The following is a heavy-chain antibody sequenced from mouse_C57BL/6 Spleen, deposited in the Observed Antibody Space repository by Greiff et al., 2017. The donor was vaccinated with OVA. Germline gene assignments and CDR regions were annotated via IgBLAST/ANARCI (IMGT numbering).Heavy chain of an antibody. V-gene: IGHV1-54*01. CDR2: INPGSGGT. D-gene: IGHD1-1*01. Sequence: QVQLQQSGAELVRPGTSVKLSCKASGYAFTNYLIEWVKQRPGQGLEWIGVINPGSGGTNYNEKFKGKATLTADKSSSTAYMQLSSLTSEDAAVYFCARSLTTVVGGVAYWGQGTLVTVSA. J-gene: IGHJ3*01. CDR3: ARSLTTVVGGVAY. CDR1: GYAFTNYL.